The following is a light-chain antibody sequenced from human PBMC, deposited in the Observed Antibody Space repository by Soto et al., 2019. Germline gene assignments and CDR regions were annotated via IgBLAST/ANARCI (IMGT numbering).Light chain of an antibody. Sequence: QPVLTQPPSASGTPGQRVTISCSGSSSNIGSNTVNWYQQIPGTAPKLLIYSNNQRPSGVPDRFSGSKSVTSASLAISGLQSEDEAYYYCAAWDDSLNGPVFGTGTKLTVL. CDR1: SSNIGSNT. J-gene: IGLJ1*01. V-gene: IGLV1-44*01. CDR2: SNN. CDR3: AAWDDSLNGPV.